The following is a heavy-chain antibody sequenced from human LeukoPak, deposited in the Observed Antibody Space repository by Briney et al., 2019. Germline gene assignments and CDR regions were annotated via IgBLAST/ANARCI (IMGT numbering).Heavy chain of an antibody. CDR1: GYTFTSYD. V-gene: IGHV1-8*01. D-gene: IGHD3-3*01. CDR3: ARAPTRITIFGVVVSRPQRWFDP. CDR2: MKPNSGNT. J-gene: IGHJ5*02. Sequence: ASVKVSCKASGYTFTSYDISWLRQAPGPGREWMGWMKPNSGNTGYAQKFQGRVTMTRNTSISTAYMELNSLRSEDTAVYYCARAPTRITIFGVVVSRPQRWFDPWGQGTLVTVSS.